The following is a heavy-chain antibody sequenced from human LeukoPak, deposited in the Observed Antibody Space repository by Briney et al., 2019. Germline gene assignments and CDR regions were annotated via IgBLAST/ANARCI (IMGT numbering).Heavy chain of an antibody. CDR2: IRNKANTYTT. V-gene: IGHV3-72*01. Sequence: GSLRPSCSASGFTFIDYYMDWVRQAPGKGLEWVGRIRNKANTYTTEYAASVRGRFTVSGDESRNSVYLQMNSLKSEDTAVYYCTRDCAYATRGKPRYDAMDVWGQGTTVSVSS. CDR3: TRDCAYATRGKPRYDAMDV. J-gene: IGHJ6*02. CDR1: GFTFIDYY. D-gene: IGHD2-2*01.